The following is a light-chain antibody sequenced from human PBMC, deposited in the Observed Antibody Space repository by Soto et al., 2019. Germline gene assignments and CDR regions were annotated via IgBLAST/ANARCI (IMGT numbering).Light chain of an antibody. CDR3: QQRSGWPPLT. V-gene: IGKV3-11*01. J-gene: IGKJ4*01. Sequence: EIVLTQSPATLSLSPGERATLSCRASQSVTDFLAWYQQKSGQAPRLLIYDASNRATGVPARFSGSGSGTDFTLTISSLEPEDSAVYYCQQRSGWPPLTFGGGTKVAIK. CDR1: QSVTDF. CDR2: DAS.